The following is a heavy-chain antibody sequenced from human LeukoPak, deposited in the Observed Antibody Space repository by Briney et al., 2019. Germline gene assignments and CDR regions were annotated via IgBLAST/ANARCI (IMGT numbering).Heavy chain of an antibody. CDR2: IYHSGST. V-gene: IGHV4-38-2*02. Sequence: PSQTLSLTCAVSGDSISSGYYWGWIRQPPGKGLEWIGSIYHSGSTYYNPSLKSRVTISVDTSKNQFSLKLSSVTAADTAVYYCARDLEGWGDWGQGTLFTVSS. CDR3: ARDLEGWGD. J-gene: IGHJ4*02. CDR1: GDSISSGYY. D-gene: IGHD7-27*01.